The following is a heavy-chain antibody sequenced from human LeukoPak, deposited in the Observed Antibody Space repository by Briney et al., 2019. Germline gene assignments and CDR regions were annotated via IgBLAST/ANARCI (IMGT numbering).Heavy chain of an antibody. CDR1: GFTFNDYA. CDR3: AKDSATITGSYSYNWFDF. D-gene: IGHD5-12*01. V-gene: IGHV3-43*02. CDR2: ISGDGGST. J-gene: IGHJ5*01. Sequence: GGSLRLSCTASGFTFNDYAMHWVRQAPGKGLQWVSLISGDGGSTFYADSVRGRFTISRDNSKNSLYLQMSGLRTEDTAIYYCAKDSATITGSYSYNWFDFWGQGNLVTVSS.